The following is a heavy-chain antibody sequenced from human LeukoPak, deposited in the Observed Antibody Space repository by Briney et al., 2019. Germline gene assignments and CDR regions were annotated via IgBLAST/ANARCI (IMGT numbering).Heavy chain of an antibody. D-gene: IGHD4/OR15-4a*01. CDR2: MNPNRGNT. CDR1: GYTLTSYN. CDR3: ARGRQPRVRYYYYYMDV. Sequence: ASVKVSCKGSGYTLTSYNIKWVRQATGQGLEWMGWMNPNRGNTGYAQKFQGRVTMTRNTSISTAYMELSSLRSEDTAVYYCARGRQPRVRYYYYYMDVWGKGTTVTVSS. J-gene: IGHJ6*03. V-gene: IGHV1-8*01.